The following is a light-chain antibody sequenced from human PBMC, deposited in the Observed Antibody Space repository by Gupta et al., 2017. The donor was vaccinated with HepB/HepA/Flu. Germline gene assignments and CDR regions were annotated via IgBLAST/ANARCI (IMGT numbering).Light chain of an antibody. CDR3: QQHDYSRTWT. J-gene: IGKJ1*01. V-gene: IGKV3-20*01. CDR2: GAS. Sequence: EIVLTQSPGTLSLSPGERATLSCRASQSVSSTYLAWYQQIPGQAPRLLIYGASNRATGIPDRLSGSGSGTDFTLTISRLVPEDFAVYYCQQHDYSRTWTFGQGTKVEIK. CDR1: QSVSSTY.